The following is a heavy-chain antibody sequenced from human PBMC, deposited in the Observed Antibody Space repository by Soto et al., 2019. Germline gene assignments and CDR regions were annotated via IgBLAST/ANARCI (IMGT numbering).Heavy chain of an antibody. Sequence: QVQRVESGGGVVQPGRSLRLSCAASGFTFSSYGMHWVRQAPGKGLEWVAVIWYDGSNKYYADSVKGRFTISRDNSKNTLYLQMNSLRAEDTAVYYCARRSGYDAFDIWGQGTMVTVSS. V-gene: IGHV3-33*01. CDR3: ARRSGYDAFDI. CDR1: GFTFSSYG. D-gene: IGHD3-10*01. J-gene: IGHJ3*02. CDR2: IWYDGSNK.